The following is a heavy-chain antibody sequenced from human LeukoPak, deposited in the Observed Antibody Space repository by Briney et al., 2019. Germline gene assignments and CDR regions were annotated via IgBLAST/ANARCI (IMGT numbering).Heavy chain of an antibody. J-gene: IGHJ4*02. CDR3: ARSIAVAGTDDY. Sequence: GGSLRLSCAASGFTFSSYEMNWVRQAPGKGLEWVSYISSSGSTIYYADSVKGRFTISRDNAKNSLYLQMNSLRAEDTAVYYCARSIAVAGTDDYRGQGTLVTVSS. CDR2: ISSSGSTI. V-gene: IGHV3-48*03. CDR1: GFTFSSYE. D-gene: IGHD6-19*01.